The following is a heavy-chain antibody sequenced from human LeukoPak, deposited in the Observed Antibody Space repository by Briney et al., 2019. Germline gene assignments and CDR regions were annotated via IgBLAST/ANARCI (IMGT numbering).Heavy chain of an antibody. CDR2: IKQDGSDK. V-gene: IGHV3-7*01. J-gene: IGHJ4*02. D-gene: IGHD6-13*01. CDR3: AIIPRAAAGPSARSPFHY. CDR1: GFSFSSYW. Sequence: GGSLRLSCAASGFSFSSYWMNWVRRAPGKGLEWVANIKQDGSDKYYVDSVKGRFTISRDNAKNSLYLQMNSLRAEDTAVYYCAIIPRAAAGPSARSPFHYWGQGTLVTVSS.